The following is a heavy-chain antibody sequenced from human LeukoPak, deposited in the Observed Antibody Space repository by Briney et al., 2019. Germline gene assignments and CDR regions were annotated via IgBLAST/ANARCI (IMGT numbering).Heavy chain of an antibody. CDR1: GDIVSSNSGA. CDR3: ARGWLKLGFDY. Sequence: SQTFSLTYAISGDIVSSNSGAWNWIRQSPSRGLEWLGRTYYESKWYNDYAVSVKSRIIINPDTSKNQFSLHLSSVTPEDTAVYFCARGWLKLGFDYWGQGTVVTVSS. CDR2: TYYESKWYN. V-gene: IGHV6-1*01. D-gene: IGHD5-24*01. J-gene: IGHJ4*02.